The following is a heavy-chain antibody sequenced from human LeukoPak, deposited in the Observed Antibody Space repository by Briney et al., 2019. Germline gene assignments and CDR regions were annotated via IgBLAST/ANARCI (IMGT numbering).Heavy chain of an antibody. V-gene: IGHV1-18*01. D-gene: IGHD1-26*01. CDR1: RYTFTSYA. CDR2: ISTYNDNT. CDR3: ARSGSYYQYDF. Sequence: ASVKLSCKASRYTFTSYAISSVRQAPGQGLEWMGWISTYNDNTNYAQKRQGRVTMTTDTSTSTAYMELRSLRSDDTAVYYCARSGSYYQYDFWGQGTLVTVSS. J-gene: IGHJ4*02.